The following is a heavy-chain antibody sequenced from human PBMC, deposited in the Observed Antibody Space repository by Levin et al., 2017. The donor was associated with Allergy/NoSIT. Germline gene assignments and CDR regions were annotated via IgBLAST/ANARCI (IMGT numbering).Heavy chain of an antibody. CDR2: MNPNSGNT. Sequence: ASVKVSCKASGYTFTSYDINWVRQATGQGLEWMGWMNPNSGNTGYAQKFQGRVTMTRNTSISTAYMELSSLRSEDTAVYYCARAPNRRITMVRGVTDYWGQGTLVTVSS. CDR1: GYTFTSYD. CDR3: ARAPNRRITMVRGVTDY. J-gene: IGHJ4*02. D-gene: IGHD3-10*01. V-gene: IGHV1-8*01.